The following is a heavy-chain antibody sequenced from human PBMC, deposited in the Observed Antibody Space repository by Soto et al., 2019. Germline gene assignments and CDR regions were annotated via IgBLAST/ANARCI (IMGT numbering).Heavy chain of an antibody. J-gene: IGHJ4*02. V-gene: IGHV1-69*13. Sequence: GASVKVSCKASGGTFSSYAISWVRQAPGQGLEWMGGIIPIFGTANYAQKFQGRVTITADESTSTAYMELSSLRSEDTAVYYCARDLGYYYDSNYFDYWGQGTLVTVSS. D-gene: IGHD3-22*01. CDR3: ARDLGYYYDSNYFDY. CDR1: GGTFSSYA. CDR2: IIPIFGTA.